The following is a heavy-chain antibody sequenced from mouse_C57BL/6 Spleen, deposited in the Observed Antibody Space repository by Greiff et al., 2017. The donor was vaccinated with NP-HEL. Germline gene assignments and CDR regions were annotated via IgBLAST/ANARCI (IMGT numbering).Heavy chain of an antibody. V-gene: IGHV1-82*01. J-gene: IGHJ4*01. CDR2: IYPGDGDT. CDR1: GYAFSSSW. CDR3: ASYYGSSYDYYAMDY. Sequence: QVQLKQSGPELVKPGASVKISCKASGYAFSSSWMNWVKQRPGKGLEWIGRIYPGDGDTNYNGKFKGKATLTADKSSSTAYMQLSSLASEDSAVYFCASYYGSSYDYYAMDYWGQGTSVTVSS. D-gene: IGHD1-1*01.